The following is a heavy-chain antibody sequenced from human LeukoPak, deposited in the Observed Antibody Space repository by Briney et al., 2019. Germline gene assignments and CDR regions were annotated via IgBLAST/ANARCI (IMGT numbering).Heavy chain of an antibody. CDR1: GGSISSGGYY. V-gene: IGHV4-31*03. CDR3: ARASKYDFDY. D-gene: IGHD3-3*02. J-gene: IGHJ4*02. CDR2: IYYSGST. Sequence: SETLSLTCTVSGGSISSGGYYWSWIRQHPGKGLEWIGYIYYSGSTYYNPSLKSRVTISADTSKNQFSLKLSSVTAADTAVYYCARASKYDFDYWGQGTLVTVSS.